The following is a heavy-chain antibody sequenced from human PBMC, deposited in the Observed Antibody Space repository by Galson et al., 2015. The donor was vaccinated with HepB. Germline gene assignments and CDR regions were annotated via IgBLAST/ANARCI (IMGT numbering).Heavy chain of an antibody. CDR1: GFTFSSYW. CDR2: IKQDGSDK. D-gene: IGHD2-15*01. CDR3: ARYLRSGPIDY. J-gene: IGHJ4*02. V-gene: IGHV3-7*01. Sequence: SLRLSCAASGFTFSSYWMSWVRQAPGKGLEWVANIKQDGSDKYYVDSVKGRFTISRDNAGNSLYLQMNSLRVEDTAVYYCARYLRSGPIDYWGQGTLVTVSS.